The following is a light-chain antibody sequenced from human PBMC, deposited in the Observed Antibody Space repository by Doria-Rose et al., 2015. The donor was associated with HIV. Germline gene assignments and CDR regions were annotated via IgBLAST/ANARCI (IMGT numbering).Light chain of an antibody. CDR3: HQYGTSWT. Sequence: TQSPGTLSLSPRARATLSCRASQRFSSTYLAWYQQKPGQAPSLLIYDGSTRATGIPDRFSASGSGTDFTLTINRLEPEDFALYYCHQYGTSWTFGQGTKVEI. J-gene: IGKJ1*01. CDR2: DGS. V-gene: IGKV3-20*01. CDR1: QRFSSTY.